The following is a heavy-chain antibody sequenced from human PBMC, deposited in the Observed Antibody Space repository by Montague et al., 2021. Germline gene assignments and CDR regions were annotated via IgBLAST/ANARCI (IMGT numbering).Heavy chain of an antibody. V-gene: IGHV6-1*01. D-gene: IGHD6-13*01. J-gene: IGHJ4*02. CDR1: GDSDAVNAAR. Sequence: CAISGDSDAVNAARRSWDEQSSEIHFDQLLMCYYRLERYYDYAVSVKSRMTISPDTSKNQFSLQLSPVTPEDRAVYYCARDPRYSLSWSFDYWGQGTLVTVSS. CDR3: ARDPRYSLSWSFDY. CDR2: CYYRLERYY.